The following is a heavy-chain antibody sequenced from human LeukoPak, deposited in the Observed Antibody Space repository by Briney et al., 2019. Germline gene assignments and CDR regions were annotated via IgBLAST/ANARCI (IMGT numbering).Heavy chain of an antibody. V-gene: IGHV3-48*04. CDR3: ARHLSGITGYTHGRGIDY. Sequence: PGGSLRLSCAASGFNFGSYSMTWVRQAPGKGLEWVSVMSADSATTFYADSVKGRFTISRDNAKKSLYLQMNSLRAEDTAVYYCARHLSGITGYTHGRGIDYWGQGTLLTVSS. CDR2: MSADSATT. CDR1: GFNFGSYS. D-gene: IGHD5-12*01. J-gene: IGHJ4*02.